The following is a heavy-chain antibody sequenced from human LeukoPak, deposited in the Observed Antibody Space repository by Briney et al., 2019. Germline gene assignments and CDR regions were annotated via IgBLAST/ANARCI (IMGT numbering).Heavy chain of an antibody. J-gene: IGHJ4*02. V-gene: IGHV3-48*01. CDR1: RFTFSSYS. CDR3: ARDLGGSCSDY. Sequence: GGSLRLSCAASRFTFSSYSMNWVRQAPGKGLEWVSYISSSSSTIYYADSVKGRFTISRDNAKNSLYLQMNSLRAEDTAVYYCARDLGGSCSDYWGQGTLVTVSS. CDR2: ISSSSSTI. D-gene: IGHD2-15*01.